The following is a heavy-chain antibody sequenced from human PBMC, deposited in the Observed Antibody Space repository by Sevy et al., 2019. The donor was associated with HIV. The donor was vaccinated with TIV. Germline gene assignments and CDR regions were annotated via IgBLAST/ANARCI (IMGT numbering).Heavy chain of an antibody. CDR3: AKDQGRLLELDY. CDR1: GFTFSNYG. D-gene: IGHD1-7*01. Sequence: GGCLRLSCAASGFTFSNYGMHWVRQAPGKGLEWVGVISYDGSIKYYADSVRGRFTISRDNSKNTLYLQMNSLRPEDTTMYFCAKDQGRLLELDYWGQGTLVTVSS. J-gene: IGHJ4*02. V-gene: IGHV3-30*18. CDR2: ISYDGSIK.